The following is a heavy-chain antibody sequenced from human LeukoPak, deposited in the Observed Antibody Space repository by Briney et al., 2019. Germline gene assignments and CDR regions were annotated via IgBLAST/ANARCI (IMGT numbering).Heavy chain of an antibody. CDR3: ARTTRSCIARHIAAGYCSGGIYQYYMDV. J-gene: IGHJ6*03. V-gene: IGHV4-34*01. D-gene: IGHD2-15*01. Sequence: SETLPLTCGVYGGHLKGYLRSWLRQPPAKGRAWIGENNHSGCANYNPPLQRRVTISADTSKNHFSLKLSSVTAADTAVYYCARTTRSCIARHIAAGYCSGGIYQYYMDVWGKGTTVTVSS. CDR2: NNHSGCA. CDR1: GGHLKGYL.